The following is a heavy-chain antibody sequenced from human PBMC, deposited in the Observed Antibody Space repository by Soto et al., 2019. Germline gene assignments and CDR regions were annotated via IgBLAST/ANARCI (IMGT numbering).Heavy chain of an antibody. CDR1: GFTFSNAW. CDR3: TTGYGRDLDP. CDR2: IKSKTDGGTT. D-gene: IGHD2-15*01. Sequence: EVQLVESGGGLVKPGGSLRLSCAASGFTFSNAWMSWVRQAPGKGLEWVGRIKSKTDGGTTDYAAPVKGRLTISRDDSKNAVYLQMNSQNTEVTAVYYCTTGYGRDLDPWGQGTLVTVSS. J-gene: IGHJ5*02. V-gene: IGHV3-15*01.